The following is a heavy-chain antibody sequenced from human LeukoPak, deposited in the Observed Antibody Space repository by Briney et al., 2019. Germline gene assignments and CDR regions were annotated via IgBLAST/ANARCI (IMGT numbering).Heavy chain of an antibody. CDR2: IIPILGIA. J-gene: IGHJ6*02. Sequence: SVKVSCKASGGTFSSYAISWVRQAPGQGLEWMGRIIPILGIANYAQKFQGRVMITADKSTSTAYMELSSLRSEDTAVYYCARDRDDYYYYGMDVWGQGTTVTVSS. CDR3: ARDRDDYYYYGMDV. CDR1: GGTFSSYA. V-gene: IGHV1-69*04.